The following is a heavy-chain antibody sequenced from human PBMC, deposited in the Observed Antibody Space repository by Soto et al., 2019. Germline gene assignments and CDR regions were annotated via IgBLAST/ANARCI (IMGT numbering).Heavy chain of an antibody. Sequence: SETLSLTCAVYGGSFSGYYWSWIRQPPGKGLEWIGEINHSGSTNYNPSLKSRVTISVDTSKNQFSLKLSSVTAADTAVYYCARGGIFGVVIGVWGQGTTVTVSS. CDR3: ARGGIFGVVIGV. V-gene: IGHV4-34*01. CDR2: INHSGST. D-gene: IGHD3-3*01. CDR1: GGSFSGYY. J-gene: IGHJ6*02.